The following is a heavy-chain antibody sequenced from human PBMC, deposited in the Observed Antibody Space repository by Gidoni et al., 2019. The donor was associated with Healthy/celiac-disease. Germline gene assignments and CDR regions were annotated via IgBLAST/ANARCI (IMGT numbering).Heavy chain of an antibody. CDR2: INPSGGST. J-gene: IGHJ4*02. CDR3: ARYGSGSYRPRYYFDY. D-gene: IGHD3-10*01. V-gene: IGHV1-46*03. CDR1: GYTFTSYY. Sequence: QVQLVQSGAEVKKPGASVKVSCKASGYTFTSYYMHWVRQAPGQGLEWMGIINPSGGSTSYAQKFQGRVTMTRDTSTSTVYMELSSLRSEDTAVYYCARYGSGSYRPRYYFDYWGQGTLVTVSS.